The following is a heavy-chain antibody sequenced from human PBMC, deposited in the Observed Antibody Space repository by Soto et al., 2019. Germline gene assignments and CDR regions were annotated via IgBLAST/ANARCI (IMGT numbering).Heavy chain of an antibody. Sequence: GGSLRLSCAASGFTFSSYAMSWVRQAPGKGLERVSAISGSGGSTYYADSVKGRFTISRDNSKNTLYLQMNSLRAEDTAVYYCAQGGGVVAATPDLTYYYYGMDVWGQGTTVTVSS. CDR1: GFTFSSYA. J-gene: IGHJ6*02. V-gene: IGHV3-23*01. D-gene: IGHD2-15*01. CDR3: AQGGGVVAATPDLTYYYYGMDV. CDR2: ISGSGGST.